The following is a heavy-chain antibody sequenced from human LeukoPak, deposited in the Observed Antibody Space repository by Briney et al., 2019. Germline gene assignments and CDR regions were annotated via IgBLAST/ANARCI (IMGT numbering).Heavy chain of an antibody. V-gene: IGHV4-39*01. CDR3: GRHFPETGRDEQPLEY. CDR1: GFTFSSYSMN. CDR2: ICFSRTT. Sequence: PGGSLRLSCVASGFTFSSYSMNWVRQPPGKGLEWIGSICFSRTTYYNPSLKSRVTMSIDTSKNHFSLKVASVTAADTAVYYCGRHFPETGRDEQPLEYWGQGSLFTVSS. J-gene: IGHJ4*02. D-gene: IGHD3-10*01.